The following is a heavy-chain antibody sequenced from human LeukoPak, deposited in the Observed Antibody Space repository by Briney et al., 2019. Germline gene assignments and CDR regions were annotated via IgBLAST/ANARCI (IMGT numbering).Heavy chain of an antibody. CDR2: ISGSGGST. CDR3: AKDLGGSYNFDY. J-gene: IGHJ4*02. V-gene: IGHV3-23*01. CDR1: GFTFSSYE. D-gene: IGHD1-26*01. Sequence: GGSLRLSCAASGFTFSSYEMNWVRQAPGKGLEWVSAISGSGGSTYYADSVKGRFTISRDNSKNTLYLQMNSLRAEDTAVYYCAKDLGGSYNFDYWGQGTLVTVSS.